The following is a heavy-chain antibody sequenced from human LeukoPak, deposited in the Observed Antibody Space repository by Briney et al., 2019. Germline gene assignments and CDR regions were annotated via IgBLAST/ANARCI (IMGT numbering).Heavy chain of an antibody. V-gene: IGHV1-24*01. Sequence: ASVKVSCKVSGYTLTELSMHWVRQAPGKGLEWMGGFDPEDGETIYAQKFQGRVTMTEDTSTDTAYMELSSLRSDDTAVYYCASSPGGISDPYYYYYMDVWGKGTTVTVSS. J-gene: IGHJ6*03. CDR2: FDPEDGET. CDR1: GYTLTELS. CDR3: ASSPGGISDPYYYYYMDV. D-gene: IGHD6-13*01.